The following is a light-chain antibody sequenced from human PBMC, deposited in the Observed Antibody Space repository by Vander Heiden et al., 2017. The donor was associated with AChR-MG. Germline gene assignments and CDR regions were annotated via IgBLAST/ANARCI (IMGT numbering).Light chain of an antibody. CDR2: GNS. CDR1: SSNIGAGYD. CDR3: QSYDSSLSGFVV. J-gene: IGLJ2*01. Sequence: QSVLTQPPSVSGAPGQRVTISCTGSSSNIGAGYDGNWYQQLPGTAPKLLIYGNSNRPSGVPDRFSGSKSGTSASRAITGLQAEDEADYYCQSYDSSLSGFVVFGGGTKLTVL. V-gene: IGLV1-40*01.